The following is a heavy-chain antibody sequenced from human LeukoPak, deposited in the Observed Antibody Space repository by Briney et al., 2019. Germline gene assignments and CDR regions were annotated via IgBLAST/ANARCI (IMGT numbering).Heavy chain of an antibody. D-gene: IGHD2-2*01. CDR3: AKEPCSSTSCYLAIA. CDR2: IRYDGSNK. CDR1: GFTFSSYG. J-gene: IGHJ4*02. V-gene: IGHV3-30*02. Sequence: GSLELSCAASGFTFSSYGMHWVRQAPGKGLEWVAFIRYDGSNKYYADSVKGRFTISRDNSKNTLYLQMNSLRAEDTAVYYCAKEPCSSTSCYLAIAWGQGTLVTVSS.